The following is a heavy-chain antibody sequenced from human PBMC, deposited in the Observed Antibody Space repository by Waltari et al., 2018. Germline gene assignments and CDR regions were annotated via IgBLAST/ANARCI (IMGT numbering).Heavy chain of an antibody. CDR3: ARLPTKYYDSIGWGFFDQ. Sequence: HVQLQESGPGLVKPSETLSLTCTVPGDFLSDAHWTWIRQAPGKGLEWIAYLRNTGGTKCTPSLQSRVTVSADTSKKLFSLRLTSVTAADTAVYYCARLPTKYYDSIGWGFFDQWGQGILVTVSP. V-gene: IGHV4-59*08. J-gene: IGHJ4*02. CDR1: GDFLSDAH. D-gene: IGHD3-22*01. CDR2: LRNTGGT.